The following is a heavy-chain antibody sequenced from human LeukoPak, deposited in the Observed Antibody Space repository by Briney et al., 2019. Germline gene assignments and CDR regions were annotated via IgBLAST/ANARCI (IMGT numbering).Heavy chain of an antibody. J-gene: IGHJ6*03. CDR3: ARGLRSIAARPGSYYYYYMDV. CDR1: GGSISSSSYY. CDR2: IYYSGST. D-gene: IGHD6-6*01. V-gene: IGHV4-39*07. Sequence: SETLSLTCTVSGGSISSSSYYWGWIRQPPGKGLEWIGSIYYSGSTYYNPSLKSRVTISVDTSKNQFSLKLSSVTAADTAVYYCARGLRSIAARPGSYYYYYMDVWGKGTTVTVSS.